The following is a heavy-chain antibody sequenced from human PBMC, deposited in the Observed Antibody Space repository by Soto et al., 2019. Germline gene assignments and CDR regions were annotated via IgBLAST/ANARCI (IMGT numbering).Heavy chain of an antibody. D-gene: IGHD3-9*01. CDR2: ISYDGSNK. J-gene: IGHJ4*02. CDR3: AKGRYYDILTGGYFDN. V-gene: IGHV3-30*18. CDR1: GFTFSSYG. Sequence: QVQLVESGGGVVQPGRSLRLSCAASGFTFSSYGMHWVRQAPGKGLEWVAVISYDGSNKYYADSVKGRFTISRDNSKNTLYLQMNSLRAEDTAVYYCAKGRYYDILTGGYFDNWGQGTLVTVSS.